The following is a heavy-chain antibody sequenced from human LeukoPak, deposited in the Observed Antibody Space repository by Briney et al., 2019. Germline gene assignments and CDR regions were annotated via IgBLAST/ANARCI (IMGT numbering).Heavy chain of an antibody. D-gene: IGHD1-26*01. CDR3: AKRAGSYYGLDY. Sequence: PGGSLRLSCAASGFTFSSYGMHWVRQAPGKGLEWVAVISYDGSNKYYADSVKGRFTISRDNSKNTLYLQMNSLRAEDTAVYYCAKRAGSYYGLDYWGQGTLVTVSS. CDR2: ISYDGSNK. CDR1: GFTFSSYG. V-gene: IGHV3-30*18. J-gene: IGHJ4*02.